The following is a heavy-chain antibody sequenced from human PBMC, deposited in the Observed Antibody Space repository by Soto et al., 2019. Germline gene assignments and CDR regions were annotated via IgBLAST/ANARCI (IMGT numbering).Heavy chain of an antibody. J-gene: IGHJ4*02. CDR1: GFTFDDYA. V-gene: IGHV3-7*03. D-gene: IGHD3-3*01. CDR3: ARDKYYDFWIGYSNYYFDY. CDR2: IKQDGTEK. Sequence: GGSLRLSCAASGFTFDDYAMHWVRQAPGKGLAWVADIKQDGTEKYYVDSVKGRFTISRDNAKNSLYLQMNSLRAEDTAVYYCARDKYYDFWIGYSNYYFDYWGQGALVTVSS.